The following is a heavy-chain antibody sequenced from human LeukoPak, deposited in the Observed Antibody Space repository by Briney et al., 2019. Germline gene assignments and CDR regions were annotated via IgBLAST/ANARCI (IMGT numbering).Heavy chain of an antibody. D-gene: IGHD2-2*01. CDR3: ARGGAYQLRAAPFDC. CDR2: ISYDGSKK. Sequence: GGSLRLSCEASGFSFSSYAIHWVRQAPGKGLEWVAVISYDGSKKYYADSGKGRFTISRSSSKKTVYMEMNGLRPEDTAMYFCARGGAYQLRAAPFDCWGQGTLVTVSS. CDR1: GFSFSSYA. V-gene: IGHV3-30-3*01. J-gene: IGHJ4*02.